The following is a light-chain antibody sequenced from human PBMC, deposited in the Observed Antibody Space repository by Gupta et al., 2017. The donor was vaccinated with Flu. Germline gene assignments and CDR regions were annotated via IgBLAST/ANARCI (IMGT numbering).Light chain of an antibody. J-gene: IGLJ1*01. CDR3: QSYDSGLNAYV. CDR1: TSNIGAGYD. Sequence: QSLLAPPPPVSGAPGPRVTIPCPGCTSNIGAGYDVQWYQHLPETAPKLIIYANFDRPSGVPDRFSGSKSGISASLAITGLQVDDEADYYCQSYDSGLNAYVFGTGTKVTVL. CDR2: ANF. V-gene: IGLV1-40*01.